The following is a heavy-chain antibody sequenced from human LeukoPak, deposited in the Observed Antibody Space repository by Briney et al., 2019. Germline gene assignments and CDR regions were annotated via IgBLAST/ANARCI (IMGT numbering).Heavy chain of an antibody. J-gene: IGHJ6*03. CDR3: ARHPRDSSQNLYYYMDV. V-gene: IGHV5-51*01. Sequence: GESLKISCKGSGYSFTGYWIGWGRQMPGKGLEGVGRIYSGDSDTKYSPSRQGQVPIPVDKSKRQAVSQCDSRKASDTAMYNCARHPRDSSQNLYYYMDVWGKGTTVTVSS. CDR1: GYSFTGYW. D-gene: IGHD3-22*01. CDR2: IYSGDSDT.